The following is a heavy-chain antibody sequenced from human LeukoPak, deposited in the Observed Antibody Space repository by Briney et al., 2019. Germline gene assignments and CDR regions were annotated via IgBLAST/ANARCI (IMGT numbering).Heavy chain of an antibody. Sequence: GGSLRLSCAASGFTFSSYGMHWVRQAPGKGLEWVAFIRYDGSNKYYADSVKGRFTISRDNSKNTLYLQMNSLRAEDTAVYYCAKDLVRDIVVVPAAPGDWGQGTMVTVSS. CDR1: GFTFSSYG. CDR3: AKDLVRDIVVVPAAPGD. J-gene: IGHJ3*01. V-gene: IGHV3-30*02. D-gene: IGHD2-2*01. CDR2: IRYDGSNK.